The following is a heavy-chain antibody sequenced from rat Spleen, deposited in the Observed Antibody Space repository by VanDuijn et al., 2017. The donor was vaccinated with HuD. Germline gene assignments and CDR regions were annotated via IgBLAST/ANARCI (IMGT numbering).Heavy chain of an antibody. D-gene: IGHD1-6*01. Sequence: EVQLVESGGGLVQPGRSMKLSCAASGFTFSNYDMAWVRQAPTKGLEWVASISYDGSSTYYRDSVKGRFTISRDNAKSTLYLQMDSLRSEDTATYYCASHGPRISRFAYWGQGTLVTVSS. CDR2: ISYDGSST. CDR3: ASHGPRISRFAY. V-gene: IGHV5-25*01. J-gene: IGHJ3*01. CDR1: GFTFSNYD.